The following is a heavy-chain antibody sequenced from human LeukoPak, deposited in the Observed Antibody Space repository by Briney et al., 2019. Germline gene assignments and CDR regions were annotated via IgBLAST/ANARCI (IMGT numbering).Heavy chain of an antibody. D-gene: IGHD6-13*01. CDR3: AKDPVAAAATGIDY. J-gene: IGHJ4*02. Sequence: GGSLRLSCAASGFTFSSYGMSWVRQAPGKGLEWVSAISGSGGSTYYADSVKGRFTISRDNSKNTLYLQMNSLRAEDTAVYYCAKDPVAAAATGIDYWGQGTLVTVFS. V-gene: IGHV3-23*01. CDR2: ISGSGGST. CDR1: GFTFSSYG.